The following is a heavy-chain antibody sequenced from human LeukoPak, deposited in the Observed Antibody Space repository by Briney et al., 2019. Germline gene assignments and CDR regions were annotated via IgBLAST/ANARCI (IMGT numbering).Heavy chain of an antibody. V-gene: IGHV4-59*01. D-gene: IGHD3-16*01. CDR1: GGSISSYY. J-gene: IGHJ4*02. Sequence: RSETLSLPCTVSGGSISSYYWSWIRQPPGKGLEWIGYIYYSGSTNYNPSLKSRVTISVDTSKNQFSLKLSSVTAADTAVYYCARGEGAKQSRGGAAGKWGQGTLVTLSS. CDR2: IYYSGST. CDR3: ARGEGAKQSRGGAAGK.